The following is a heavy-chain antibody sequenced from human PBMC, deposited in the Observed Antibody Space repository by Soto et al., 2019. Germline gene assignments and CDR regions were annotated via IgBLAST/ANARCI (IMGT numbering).Heavy chain of an antibody. D-gene: IGHD2-15*01. CDR2: INHSGST. CDR1: GGSFRGYY. V-gene: IGHV4-34*01. CDR3: ARNVGDCSGGSCRSFDY. J-gene: IGHJ4*02. Sequence: SETLSLTCAVYGGSFRGYYWSWIRQPPGKGLEWIGEINHSGSTNYNPSLKSRVTISVDTSKNQFSLKLSSVTAADTAVYYCARNVGDCSGGSCRSFDYWGQGTLVTVSS.